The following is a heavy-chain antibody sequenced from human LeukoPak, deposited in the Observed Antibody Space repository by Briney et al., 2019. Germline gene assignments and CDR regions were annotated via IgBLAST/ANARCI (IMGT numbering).Heavy chain of an antibody. CDR3: AGDMITMVRGVGY. V-gene: IGHV3-11*05. D-gene: IGHD3-10*01. J-gene: IGHJ4*02. CDR2: ISSSSSYT. CDR1: GFTFSDYY. Sequence: GGSLRLSCAASGFTFSDYYMSWLRQAPGKGLEWVSYISSSSSYTNYADSVKGRFTISRDNAKNSLYLQMNSLRAEDTAVYYCAGDMITMVRGVGYWGQGTLVTVSS.